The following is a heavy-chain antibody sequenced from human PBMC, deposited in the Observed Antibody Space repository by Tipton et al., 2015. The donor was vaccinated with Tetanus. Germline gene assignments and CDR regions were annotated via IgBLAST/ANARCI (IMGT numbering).Heavy chain of an antibody. V-gene: IGHV4-59*01. Sequence: LRLSCAASGFTFSSYAMSWVRQAPGKGLEWLGYVFYSGSTDLNPSLKSRVTISVDTSNNLFSLKLTSVTTADTAVYYCARSGGRRYAFDIWGQGTMVTVSS. D-gene: IGHD3-16*01. J-gene: IGHJ3*02. CDR3: ARSGGRRYAFDI. CDR1: GFTFSSYA. CDR2: VFYSGST.